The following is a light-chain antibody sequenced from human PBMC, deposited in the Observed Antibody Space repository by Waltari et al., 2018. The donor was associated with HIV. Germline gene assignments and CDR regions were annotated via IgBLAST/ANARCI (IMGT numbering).Light chain of an antibody. CDR2: YDD. Sequence: QSVLTQPPSVSEAPRQRVTISCSGSSSNIGNNAVNWYQQLPGKAPKLLIYYDDLEPSGVSARISGSKFVTSAALAISGLQSEDEADYYCAAWDDSLNGYVFGTGTKVTVL. CDR3: AAWDDSLNGYV. J-gene: IGLJ1*01. V-gene: IGLV1-36*01. CDR1: SSNIGNNA.